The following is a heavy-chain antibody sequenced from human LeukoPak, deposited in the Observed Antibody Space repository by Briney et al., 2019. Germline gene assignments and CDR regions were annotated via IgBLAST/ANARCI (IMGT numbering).Heavy chain of an antibody. CDR3: ARVSGVVTAPEYFQH. J-gene: IGHJ1*01. V-gene: IGHV3-23*01. D-gene: IGHD2-21*02. CDR1: GFTFSNYA. Sequence: PGGSLRLSCAASGFTFSNYAMTWVRQAPGKGLEWVSDISGSGDSTYYVDSVKGRFTISRDNAGNSLYLQMNSLRAEDTAVYYCARVSGVVTAPEYFQHWGQGTLVTVSS. CDR2: ISGSGDST.